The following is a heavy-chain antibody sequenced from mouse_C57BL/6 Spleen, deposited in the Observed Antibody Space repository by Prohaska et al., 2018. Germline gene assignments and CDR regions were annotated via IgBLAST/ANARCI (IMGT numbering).Heavy chain of an antibody. CDR3: ARDYGSRYYYAMDY. Sequence: QVQLKESGPGLVAPSQSLSITCTVSGFSLTSYAISWVRQPPGQGLEWLGVIWTGGGTNYNSALKSRLSISKDNSKSQVFLKMNSLQTDDTARYYCARDYGSRYYYAMDYWGQGTSVTVSS. V-gene: IGHV2-9-1*01. D-gene: IGHD1-1*01. J-gene: IGHJ4*01. CDR2: IWTGGGT. CDR1: GFSLTSYA.